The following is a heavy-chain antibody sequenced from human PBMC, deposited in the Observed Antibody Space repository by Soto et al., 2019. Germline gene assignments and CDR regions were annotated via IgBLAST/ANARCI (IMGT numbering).Heavy chain of an antibody. CDR3: ARDRTDSGYYTNWLDP. CDR1: GGTFGSDA. V-gene: IGHV1-69*06. D-gene: IGHD3-22*01. J-gene: IGHJ5*02. Sequence: SVKVSCKASGGTFGSDAITWVRQAPGQGLEWVGRIIPIFGTTNYAQNLQGRVTISADKSTLTSYMELHSLTSDDTALYYCARDRTDSGYYTNWLDPWGKGTQVTVSS. CDR2: IIPIFGTT.